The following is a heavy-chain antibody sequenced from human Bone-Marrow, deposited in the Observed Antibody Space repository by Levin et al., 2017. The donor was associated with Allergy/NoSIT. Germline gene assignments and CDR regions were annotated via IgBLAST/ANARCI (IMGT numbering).Heavy chain of an antibody. CDR1: GFTLSAYW. V-gene: IGHV3-7*04. CDR3: AREPARGGDFDY. D-gene: IGHD3-10*01. J-gene: IGHJ4*02. Sequence: GGSLRLSCAASGFTLSAYWMNWVRQAPGKGLEWVAQIKKDGSEKYYVGSVKGRFTISRDNAKNSLYLQMNSLRAEDTAVYYWAREPARGGDFDYWGQGTLVTVSS. CDR2: IKKDGSEK.